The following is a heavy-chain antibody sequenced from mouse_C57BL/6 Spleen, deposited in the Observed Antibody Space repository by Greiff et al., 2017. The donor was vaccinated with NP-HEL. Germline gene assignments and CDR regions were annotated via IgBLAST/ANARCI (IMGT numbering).Heavy chain of an antibody. V-gene: IGHV1-82*01. CDR3: AVSWTAQIFDY. CDR2: IYPGDGDT. J-gene: IGHJ2*01. D-gene: IGHD3-2*02. Sequence: VQLQQSGPELVKPGASVKISCKASGYAFSSSWMNWVKQRPGKGLEWIGRIYPGDGDTNYNGKFKGKATLTADKSSSTAYMQLSSLTSEHSAVYFCAVSWTAQIFDYWGQGTTLTVSS. CDR1: GYAFSSSW.